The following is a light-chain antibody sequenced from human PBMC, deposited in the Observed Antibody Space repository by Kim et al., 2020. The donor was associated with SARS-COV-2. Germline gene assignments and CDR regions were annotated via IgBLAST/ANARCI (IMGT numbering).Light chain of an antibody. V-gene: IGKV3-15*01. CDR3: QKYYHLWT. J-gene: IGKJ1*01. Sequence: EITMTQSPATLSVSPGERATLSCRTSQSVSSRLAWYQQKPGQSPRLLIYGASTRVTGVPARFSGSGSGTEFSLTISSLQSEDFAVYYCQKYYHLWTFGQGTKVDIK. CDR1: QSVSSR. CDR2: GAS.